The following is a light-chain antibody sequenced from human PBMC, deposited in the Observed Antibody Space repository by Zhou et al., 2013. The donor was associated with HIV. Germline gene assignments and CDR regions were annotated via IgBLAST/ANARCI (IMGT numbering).Light chain of an antibody. V-gene: IGKV3-11*01. J-gene: IGKJ4*01. Sequence: EIVLTQSPGTLSVSPGERATLSCRASQNIANYLAWYQQKPGQPPSLLIYDASNRATGVPARFSGSGSGTDFTLTISSPEPEDFAVYYCQQYNRWPPLTFGGGTQVEIK. CDR2: DAS. CDR1: QNIANY. CDR3: QQYNRWPPLT.